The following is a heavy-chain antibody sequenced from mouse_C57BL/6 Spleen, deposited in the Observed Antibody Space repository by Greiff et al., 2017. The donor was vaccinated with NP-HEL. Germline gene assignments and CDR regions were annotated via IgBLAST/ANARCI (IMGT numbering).Heavy chain of an antibody. J-gene: IGHJ2*01. CDR1: GYAFSSYW. CDR3: ARKGYYVGNYFDY. V-gene: IGHV1-80*01. Sequence: VKLQESGAELVKPGASVKISCKASGYAFSSYWMNWVKQRPGKGLEWIGQIYPGDGDTNYNGKFKGKATLTADKSSSTAYMQLSSLTSEDSAVYFCARKGYYVGNYFDYWGQGTTLTVSS. CDR2: IYPGDGDT. D-gene: IGHD2-3*01.